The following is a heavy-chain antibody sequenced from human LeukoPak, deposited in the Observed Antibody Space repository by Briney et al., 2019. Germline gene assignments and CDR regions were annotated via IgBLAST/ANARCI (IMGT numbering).Heavy chain of an antibody. J-gene: IGHJ4*02. CDR2: ISGSGGST. D-gene: IGHD2-2*01. V-gene: IGHV3-23*01. CDR1: GFTFSSYA. CDR3: AKVVCSSTSCSYKGGYFDY. Sequence: PGGSLRLSCAASGFTFSSYAMSWVRQAPGKGLEWVSAISGSGGSTYYADSVKGRFTISRDNSKNTLYLQMNSLRAEDTAVYYCAKVVCSSTSCSYKGGYFDYWGQGTLVTVSS.